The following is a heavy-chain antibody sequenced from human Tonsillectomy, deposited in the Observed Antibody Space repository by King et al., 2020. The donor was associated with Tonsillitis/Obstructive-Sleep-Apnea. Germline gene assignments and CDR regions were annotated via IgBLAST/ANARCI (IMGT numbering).Heavy chain of an antibody. CDR3: AKDIGAVALWFDP. D-gene: IGHD6-19*01. CDR1: GFTFDDYA. CDR2: ISWNSGSL. V-gene: IGHV3-9*01. Sequence: VQLVESGGGLVQPGRSLRLSCAASGFTFDDYAMHWVRQAPGKGLEWVSGISWNSGSLGYADSVKGRFTISRDNAKNSLYLQMNSLRAEDTALYYCAKDIGAVALWFDPWGQGTLVTVSS. J-gene: IGHJ5*02.